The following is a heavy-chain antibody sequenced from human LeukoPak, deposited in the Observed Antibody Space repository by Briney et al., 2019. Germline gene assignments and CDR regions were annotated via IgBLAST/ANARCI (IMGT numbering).Heavy chain of an antibody. J-gene: IGHJ4*02. CDR3: AKAVAGTNTDY. CDR1: GFTFSDYY. CDR2: ISSSGSTI. V-gene: IGHV3-11*01. Sequence: GGSLRLSCAASGFTFSDYYMSWIRQAPGKGLEWVSYISSSGSTIYYADSVKGRFTISRDNSKNTLYLQMNSLRAEDTAVYYCAKAVAGTNTDYWGQGTLVTVSS. D-gene: IGHD6-19*01.